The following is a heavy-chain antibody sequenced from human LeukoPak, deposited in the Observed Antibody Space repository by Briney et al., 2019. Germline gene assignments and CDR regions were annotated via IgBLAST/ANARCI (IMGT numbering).Heavy chain of an antibody. D-gene: IGHD2-2*01. V-gene: IGHV3-30*18. CDR2: ISYDGNKK. J-gene: IGHJ4*02. CDR1: GFTFSSYD. Sequence: GGSLRLSCAAFGFTFSSYDMHWVRQAPGKGLEWVAVISYDGNKKYYTDSVKGRFTVPRDKSKNTLYLQMISLRDEDTAVYYCANGVYCSRASCYGYNFDYWGQGTLVTVSS. CDR3: ANGVYCSRASCYGYNFDY.